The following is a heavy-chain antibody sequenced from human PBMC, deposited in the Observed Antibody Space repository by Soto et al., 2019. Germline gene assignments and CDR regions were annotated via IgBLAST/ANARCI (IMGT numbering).Heavy chain of an antibody. CDR1: GCTFTSDD. Sequence: ASVKVSCTASGCTFTSDDINWVRQATGQGLEWMGWMNPKSGNTGYAQKVQGRVTMTRNTSISTAYMELSSLRSEDTAVYSSASGTGRYGSGSSYFSKYGLDVWGPGTTVNVAS. CDR3: ASGTGRYGSGSSYFSKYGLDV. D-gene: IGHD3-10*01. V-gene: IGHV1-8*01. J-gene: IGHJ6*02. CDR2: MNPKSGNT.